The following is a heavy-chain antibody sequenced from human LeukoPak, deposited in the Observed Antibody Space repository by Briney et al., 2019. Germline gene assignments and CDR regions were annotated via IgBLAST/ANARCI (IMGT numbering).Heavy chain of an antibody. D-gene: IGHD7-27*01. CDR1: GFTFSSYW. V-gene: IGHV3-74*01. CDR3: ARGPSSNWGDFDY. CDR2: INGGGSST. J-gene: IGHJ4*02. Sequence: PGGSLRLSCAASGFTFSSYWMHWVRQAPGKGLVWVSRINGGGSSTNYADSVKGRFTISRDNARNTLYLQVNSLRGEDTAVYYCARGPSSNWGDFDYWGQGTLVIASS.